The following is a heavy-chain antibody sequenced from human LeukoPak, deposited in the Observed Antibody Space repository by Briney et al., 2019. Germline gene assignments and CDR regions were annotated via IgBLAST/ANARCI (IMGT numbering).Heavy chain of an antibody. V-gene: IGHV1-18*04. CDR3: ARGQPHYGT. CDR1: GYTFTSYG. Sequence: ASVNVSCKASGYTFTSYGISGVRQAPGQGREWMGWISAYNGNTNYAQKPQGRDTMTTDTSTSTAYMELRSLRSDDTAVYYCARGQPHYGTWGQGTLVTVSS. CDR2: ISAYNGNT. J-gene: IGHJ5*02. D-gene: IGHD4-17*01.